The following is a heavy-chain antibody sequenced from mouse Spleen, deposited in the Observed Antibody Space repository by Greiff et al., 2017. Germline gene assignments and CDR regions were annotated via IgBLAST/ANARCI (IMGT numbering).Heavy chain of an antibody. J-gene: IGHJ4*01. D-gene: IGHD4-1*01. CDR1: GFTFSSYG. V-gene: IGHV5-6*03. CDR3: ARQRGTGTRGYAMDY. CDR2: ISSGGSYT. Sequence: EVKLVESGGGLVKPGGSLKLSCAASGFTFSSYGMSWVRQTPDKRLEWVATISSGGSYTYYPDSVKGRFTISRDNAKNTLYLQMSSLKSEDTAMYYCARQRGTGTRGYAMDYWGQGTSVTVSS.